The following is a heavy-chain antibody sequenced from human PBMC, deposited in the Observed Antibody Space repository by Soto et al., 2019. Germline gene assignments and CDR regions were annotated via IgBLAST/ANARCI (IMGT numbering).Heavy chain of an antibody. CDR1: GYSFTYYW. D-gene: IGHD3-9*01. Sequence: GESLKISCKGSGYSFTYYWIAWVRQRPGKDLEWMGIIYPNDADTRYNPSFQGQVTISADKSISTAYLQWTSLKTSDTAMYYCARHVTYDILTGYYIDYWGQGTLVTVSS. V-gene: IGHV5-51*01. J-gene: IGHJ4*02. CDR3: ARHVTYDILTGYYIDY. CDR2: IYPNDADT.